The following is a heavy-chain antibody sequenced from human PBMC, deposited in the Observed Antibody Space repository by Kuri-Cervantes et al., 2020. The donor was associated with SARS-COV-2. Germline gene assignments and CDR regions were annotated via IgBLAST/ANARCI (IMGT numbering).Heavy chain of an antibody. Sequence: SETLSLTCTVSGGSISSYYWSWIRQPPGKGLEWIGYIYHSGSTYYNPSLKSRVTISVDRSKNQFSLKLSSVTAADTAVYYCARDWAVATSYYMDVWGKGTTVTVSS. CDR2: IYHSGST. V-gene: IGHV4-59*12. J-gene: IGHJ6*03. D-gene: IGHD6-19*01. CDR3: ARDWAVATSYYMDV. CDR1: GGSISSYY.